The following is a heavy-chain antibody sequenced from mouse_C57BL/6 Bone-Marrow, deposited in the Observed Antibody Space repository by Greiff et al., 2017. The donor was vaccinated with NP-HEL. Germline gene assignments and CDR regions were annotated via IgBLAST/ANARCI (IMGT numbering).Heavy chain of an antibody. CDR3: TTVGYSNYDY. CDR2: IDPENGDT. Sequence: VQLQQSGAELVRPGASVKLSCTASGFTIKDDYMHWVKQRPEQGLEWIGWIDPENGDTEYASKFQGKATITADTSSNTAYLQLSSLTSEDTAVYYCTTVGYSNYDYWGQGTTLTVSS. D-gene: IGHD2-5*01. V-gene: IGHV14-4*01. J-gene: IGHJ2*01. CDR1: GFTIKDDY.